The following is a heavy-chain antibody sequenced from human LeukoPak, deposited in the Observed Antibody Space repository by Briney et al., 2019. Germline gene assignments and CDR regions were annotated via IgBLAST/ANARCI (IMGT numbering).Heavy chain of an antibody. CDR3: ARTPWIQLWQPFDY. Sequence: SVPDSCKACGGTFSSYAIRGVRQAPGKGLEWMGGIFPIFGTAKYVQKFQGRVTITADESTSTAYMELSSLRSEDTAVYSGARTPWIQLWQPFDYWGQGTLVTVSS. CDR2: IFPIFGTA. D-gene: IGHD5-18*01. J-gene: IGHJ4*02. CDR1: GGTFSSYA. V-gene: IGHV1-69*13.